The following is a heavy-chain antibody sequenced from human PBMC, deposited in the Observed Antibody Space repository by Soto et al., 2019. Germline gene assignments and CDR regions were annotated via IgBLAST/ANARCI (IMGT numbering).Heavy chain of an antibody. CDR2: IYDSGTI. V-gene: IGHV4-59*08. D-gene: IGHD3-10*01. J-gene: IGHJ4*02. CDR1: GGSIRGYY. CDR3: ARHYGSGTYPLDY. Sequence: SETLSLTCTVSGGSIRGYYWSWIRQTPGKGLEWIAYIYDSGTINYNPSLSSRVTISRDTSKNQFSLKLRSVTATDTAVYYCARHYGSGTYPLDYWGQGTLVTVSS.